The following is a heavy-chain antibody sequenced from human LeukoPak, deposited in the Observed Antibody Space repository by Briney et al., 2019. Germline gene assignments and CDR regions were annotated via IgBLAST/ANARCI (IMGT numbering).Heavy chain of an antibody. CDR1: GFTFSNAW. CDR3: TTDAPRKYSSSDY. Sequence: PGGSLRLSCAASGFTFSNAWMSWVRQAPGKGLEWVGRIKSKTDGGTTDYAAPVKGRFTISRDDSKNTLYLQMNSLKTEDTAVYYCTTDAPRKYSSSDYWGQGTLVTASS. CDR2: IKSKTDGGTT. D-gene: IGHD6-6*01. J-gene: IGHJ4*02. V-gene: IGHV3-15*01.